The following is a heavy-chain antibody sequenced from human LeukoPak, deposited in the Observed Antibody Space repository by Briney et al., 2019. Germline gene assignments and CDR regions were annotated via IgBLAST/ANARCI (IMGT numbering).Heavy chain of an antibody. Sequence: PGGSLRLSCAASGFTFNRYAMSWVRQAPGKGLEWVSAISGRDGSTYYADSVKGRFTISRDNSKNTLYLQMNSLRAEDTAEYYCAKVNYYDSTGFFDYWGQGTLVTVSS. J-gene: IGHJ4*02. CDR1: GFTFNRYA. D-gene: IGHD3-22*01. CDR2: ISGRDGST. CDR3: AKVNYYDSTGFFDY. V-gene: IGHV3-23*01.